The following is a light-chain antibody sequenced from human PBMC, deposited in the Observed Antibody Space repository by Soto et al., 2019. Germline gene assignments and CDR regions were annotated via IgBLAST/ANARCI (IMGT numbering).Light chain of an antibody. Sequence: QSVLTQPRSVTGSRGQSVTISCTGTSSDVGGYNYVSWYQQHPGKAPKLMIYDVSKRPSGVPDRFSGSKSGNTASLTISGLQAEDEADYYCCSYAGSYTNYVFGTGTKVTVL. CDR1: SSDVGGYNY. CDR3: CSYAGSYTNYV. V-gene: IGLV2-11*01. CDR2: DVS. J-gene: IGLJ1*01.